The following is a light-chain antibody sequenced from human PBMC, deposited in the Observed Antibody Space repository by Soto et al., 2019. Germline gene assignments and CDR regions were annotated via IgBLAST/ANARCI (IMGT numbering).Light chain of an antibody. CDR2: DAS. Sequence: EIVLTQSPATLPLSPGERATLSCRASQSVRSYLAWYQQKPGKAPRLLIYDASNRATGIPARFSGSGSGTDFTLTISSLEPEDFAVYYCQQRSNWPPITFGQGTRLEIK. J-gene: IGKJ5*01. V-gene: IGKV3-11*01. CDR3: QQRSNWPPIT. CDR1: QSVRSY.